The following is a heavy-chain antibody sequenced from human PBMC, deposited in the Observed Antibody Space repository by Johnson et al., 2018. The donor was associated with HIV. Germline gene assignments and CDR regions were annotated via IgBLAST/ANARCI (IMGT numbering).Heavy chain of an antibody. CDR1: GLTFSDYY. CDR3: ARALYYYDRGDAFDI. CDR2: ISSSGSTM. D-gene: IGHD3-22*01. J-gene: IGHJ3*02. Sequence: QVQLVESGGGLIQPGGSLRLSCAAPGLTFSDYYMTWIRQAPGKGLEWVSYISSSGSTMYYADSVKGRFTISRDNAENSLYLQMNSLRAEDTAVYYCARALYYYDRGDAFDIWGQGAMVSVSS. V-gene: IGHV3-11*04.